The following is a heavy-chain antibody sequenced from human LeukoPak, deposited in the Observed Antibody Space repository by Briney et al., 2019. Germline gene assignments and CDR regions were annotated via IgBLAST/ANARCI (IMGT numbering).Heavy chain of an antibody. CDR1: GFTFSKYW. Sequence: HPGGSLTLSRSASGFTFSKYWMLWVRHAPGKGLDGVSRINTVGTVTTYAATVKGRFTVPRDNADTTIFLPMNCVRDEHTAVYYCATKQCLAPAPDSWGQGAPVTVSS. CDR2: INTVGTVT. CDR3: ATKQCLAPAPDS. V-gene: IGHV3-74*01. D-gene: IGHD6-19*01. J-gene: IGHJ6*01.